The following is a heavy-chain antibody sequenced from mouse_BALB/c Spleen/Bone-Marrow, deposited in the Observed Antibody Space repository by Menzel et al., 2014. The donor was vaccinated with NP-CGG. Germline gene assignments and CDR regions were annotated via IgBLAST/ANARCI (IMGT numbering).Heavy chain of an antibody. CDR2: ISSGGSYT. CDR1: GFTFSSYG. Sequence: EVMLVESGGDLVKPGGSLKLSCAASGFTFSSYGMSWVRQTPDKRLEWVATISSGGSYTYYPDSVKGRFTISRDNAKNTLYLQMSNLKSEDTAMYYCARGGGAYYGNYWFAYWGQGTLVTVSA. V-gene: IGHV5-6*02. J-gene: IGHJ3*01. D-gene: IGHD2-10*01. CDR3: ARGGGAYYGNYWFAY.